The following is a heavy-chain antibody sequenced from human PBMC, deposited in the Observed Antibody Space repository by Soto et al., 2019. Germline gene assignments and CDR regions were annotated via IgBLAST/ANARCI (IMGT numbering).Heavy chain of an antibody. CDR1: GFTFTSSA. Sequence: SVKVSCKASGFTFTSSAVQWVRQARGQRLEWIGWIVVGSGNTNYAQKFQERVTITRDMSTSTAYMELSSLRSEDTAVYYCAADPGQLPYPGGFDPWGQGTLVTAPQ. D-gene: IGHD2-2*01. V-gene: IGHV1-58*01. J-gene: IGHJ5*02. CDR3: AADPGQLPYPGGFDP. CDR2: IVVGSGNT.